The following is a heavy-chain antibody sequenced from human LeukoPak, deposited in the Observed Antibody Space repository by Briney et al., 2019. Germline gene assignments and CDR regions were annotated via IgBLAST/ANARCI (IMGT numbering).Heavy chain of an antibody. CDR3: ARAEDTAMVPFDY. Sequence: GGSLRLSCAASGFTFINYAMSWPRQAPGKGLEWVSAITGSGISTYYADSVKGRFTISRDNSKNTLYLQMNSLRAEDTAVYYCARAEDTAMVPFDYWGQGTLVTVSS. CDR1: GFTFINYA. CDR2: ITGSGIST. J-gene: IGHJ4*02. D-gene: IGHD5-18*01. V-gene: IGHV3-23*01.